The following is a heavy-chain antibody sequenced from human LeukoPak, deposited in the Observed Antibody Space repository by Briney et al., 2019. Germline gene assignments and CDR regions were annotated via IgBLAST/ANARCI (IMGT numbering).Heavy chain of an antibody. CDR3: AYVPSGYSSSHRARYYYYGMDV. D-gene: IGHD6-13*01. CDR1: GGSFSGYY. CDR2: INHSGST. J-gene: IGHJ6*02. V-gene: IGHV4-34*01. Sequence: SETLSLTCAVYGGSFSGYYWSWIRQPPGKGLEWIGEINHSGSTNYNPSPKSRVTISVDTSKNQFSLKLSSVTAADTAVYYCAYVPSGYSSSHRARYYYYGMDVWGQGTTVTVSS.